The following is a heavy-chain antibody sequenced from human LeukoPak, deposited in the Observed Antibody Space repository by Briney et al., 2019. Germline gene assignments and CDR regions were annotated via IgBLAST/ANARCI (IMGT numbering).Heavy chain of an antibody. V-gene: IGHV1-18*01. CDR2: ISAYNGNT. D-gene: IGHD3-22*01. J-gene: IGHJ4*02. CDR3: AKGISYYDSSGYPFDY. CDR1: GSTFTSYG. Sequence: ASVKVSCKASGSTFTSYGISWVRQAPGQGREWMGWISAYNGNTNYAQKLQGRVTMTTDTSTSTVYMELRSLRSDDTAVYYCAKGISYYDSSGYPFDYWGQGTLVTVSS.